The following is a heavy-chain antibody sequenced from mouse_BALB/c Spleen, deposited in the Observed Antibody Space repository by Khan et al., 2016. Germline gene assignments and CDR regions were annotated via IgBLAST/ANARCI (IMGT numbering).Heavy chain of an antibody. CDR1: GDSITSGF. V-gene: IGHV3-8*02. CDR3: ARIYDDFYYAMDY. CDR2: ISYSGST. D-gene: IGHD2-3*01. J-gene: IGHJ4*01. Sequence: EVQLQESGPGLVKPSQTLSLTCSVTGDSITSGFWNWIRKFPGNKLEYMGYISYSGSTYYNPALQSRISITRDTSKNQYYLQLNSVTTEDTATYYCARIYDDFYYAMDYWGQGTSVTVSS.